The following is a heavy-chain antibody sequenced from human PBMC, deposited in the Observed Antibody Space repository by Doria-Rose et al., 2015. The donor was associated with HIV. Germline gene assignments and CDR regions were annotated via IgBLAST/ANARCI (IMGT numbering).Heavy chain of an antibody. CDR2: IFSDDER. V-gene: IGHV2-26*01. CDR1: GVSLSSPGMG. CDR3: ARIKSSRWYHKYYFDF. Sequence: QESGPVLVKPAETLTLTCTVSGVSLSSPGMGVSWIRQPPGKALEWLANIFSDDERSYQTSLKSRLTISRCTSKSQVVLTMTDMDTVDTATYYCARIKSSRWYHKYYFDFWGQGPLVIVSA. D-gene: IGHD6-13*01. J-gene: IGHJ4*02.